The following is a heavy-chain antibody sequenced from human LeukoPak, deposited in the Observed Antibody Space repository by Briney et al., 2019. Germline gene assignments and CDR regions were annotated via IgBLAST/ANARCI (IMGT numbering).Heavy chain of an antibody. CDR1: GYIFTSYY. CDR2: INPNSGGT. D-gene: IGHD6-13*01. Sequence: ASVKVSCKASGYIFTSYYMHWVRQAPGQGLEWMGWINPNSGGTNYAQKFQGRVTMTRDTSISTAYMELSRLRSDDTAVYYCARDFFLNEQSGYSSSWYGYWGQGTLVTVSS. J-gene: IGHJ4*02. CDR3: ARDFFLNEQSGYSSSWYGY. V-gene: IGHV1-2*02.